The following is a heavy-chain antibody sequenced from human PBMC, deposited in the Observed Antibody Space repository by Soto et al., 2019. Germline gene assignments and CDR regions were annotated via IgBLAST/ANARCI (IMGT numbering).Heavy chain of an antibody. V-gene: IGHV3-33*01. CDR1: GFTFSSYG. CDR2: IWYDGSNK. J-gene: IGHJ4*02. Sequence: GGSLRLSCAASGFTFSSYGMHWVRQAPGKGLEWVAVIWYDGSNKYYADSVKGRFTISRDNSKNTLYLQMNSLRAEDTAVYYCARGSSSWYGGYFDYWGQGTLVTVSS. D-gene: IGHD6-13*01. CDR3: ARGSSSWYGGYFDY.